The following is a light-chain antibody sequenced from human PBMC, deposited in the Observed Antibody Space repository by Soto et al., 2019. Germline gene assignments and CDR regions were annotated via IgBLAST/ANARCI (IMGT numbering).Light chain of an antibody. CDR2: DVS. Sequence: QSALTQPASVSGSPGQSITISCTGTSSDVGGYKYVSWYQQHPGKAPKLMIYDVSNRPSGVSNRFSGSKSGNTASLTISGLQAEDEADYYCISYTSISTYVFGTGTKVTVL. V-gene: IGLV2-14*01. J-gene: IGLJ1*01. CDR3: ISYTSISTYV. CDR1: SSDVGGYKY.